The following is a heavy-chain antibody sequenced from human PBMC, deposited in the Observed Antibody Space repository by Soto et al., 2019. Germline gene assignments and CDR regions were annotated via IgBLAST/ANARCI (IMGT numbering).Heavy chain of an antibody. CDR3: ASHNQWLVIAESWFDP. D-gene: IGHD6-19*01. CDR2: IYYSGST. V-gene: IGHV4-39*01. Sequence: SETLSLTCTVSGGSISSSSYYWGWIRQPPGKGLEGIGSIYYSGSTYYNPSLKSRVTISVDTSKNQFSLKLSSVTAADTAVYYCASHNQWLVIAESWFDPWGQGTLVTVSS. CDR1: GGSISSSSYY. J-gene: IGHJ5*02.